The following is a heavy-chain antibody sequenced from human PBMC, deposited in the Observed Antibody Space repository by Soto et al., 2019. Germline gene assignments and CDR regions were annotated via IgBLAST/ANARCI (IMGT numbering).Heavy chain of an antibody. CDR3: ARHVSIAAPDI. V-gene: IGHV5-10-1*01. Sequence: GESLKISCKGSGYSFTSYWISWVRQMPGKGLEGVGRIDPSDSYTNYSPSFQGHVTISADKSISTAYLQWSSLKASDTAMYYCARHVSIAAPDIWGQGTMVTVSS. J-gene: IGHJ3*02. CDR1: GYSFTSYW. CDR2: IDPSDSYT. D-gene: IGHD6-6*01.